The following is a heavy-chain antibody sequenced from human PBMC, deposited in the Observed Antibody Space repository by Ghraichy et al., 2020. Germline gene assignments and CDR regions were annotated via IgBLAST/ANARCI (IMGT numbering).Heavy chain of an antibody. CDR1: GGSFSGYY. D-gene: IGHD1-26*01. CDR2: INHSGST. J-gene: IGHJ4*02. Sequence: ETLSLTCAVYGGSFSGYYWTWIRQPPGKGLEWIGEINHSGSTNYNPSLKSRVTISVDTSKNQFSLKMNSVTAGDTAVYYFARGSIVAPSPFAYWGQGTLVTVSS. V-gene: IGHV4-34*01. CDR3: ARGSIVAPSPFAY.